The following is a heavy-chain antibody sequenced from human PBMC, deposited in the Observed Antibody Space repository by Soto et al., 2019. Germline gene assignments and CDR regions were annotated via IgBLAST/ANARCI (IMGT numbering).Heavy chain of an antibody. D-gene: IGHD3-9*01. Sequence: SETLSLTCTVSGVSITNFHWSWIRQPPGKRLEWIGYIYYSGSTNYTPSLKSRVTMSIDTSKSEFSLTLISVTAADTAAYYCAAYDSEGYFDYWGQGALVTVS. CDR2: IYYSGST. CDR3: AAYDSEGYFDY. J-gene: IGHJ4*02. CDR1: GVSITNFH. V-gene: IGHV4-59*01.